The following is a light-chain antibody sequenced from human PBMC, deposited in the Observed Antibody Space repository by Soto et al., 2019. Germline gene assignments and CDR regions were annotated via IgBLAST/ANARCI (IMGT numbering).Light chain of an antibody. V-gene: IGKV1-27*01. J-gene: IGKJ1*01. Sequence: DIQMTQSPSSLSASVGDRVTITCRASQGISNYLAWYQQKPGKVPKLLIYAASTLQSGVPSRFSCSGSGTDFTLPISSLQPEDVATYYCQKYNSAPRTFGQGTKVEIK. CDR2: AAS. CDR1: QGISNY. CDR3: QKYNSAPRT.